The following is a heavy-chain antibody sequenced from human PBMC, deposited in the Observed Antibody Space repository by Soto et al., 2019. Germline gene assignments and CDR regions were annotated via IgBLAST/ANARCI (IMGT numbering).Heavy chain of an antibody. D-gene: IGHD3-22*01. CDR2: INHSGST. V-gene: IGHV4-34*01. J-gene: IGHJ4*02. Sequence: SETLSLTCAVYGGSFSGYYWSWIRQPPGKGLEWIGEINHSGSTNYNPSLKSRVTISVDTSKNQFSLKLSSVTAADTAVYYCARAVYYYDSSGHFDYWGQGTLVTVSS. CDR1: GGSFSGYY. CDR3: ARAVYYYDSSGHFDY.